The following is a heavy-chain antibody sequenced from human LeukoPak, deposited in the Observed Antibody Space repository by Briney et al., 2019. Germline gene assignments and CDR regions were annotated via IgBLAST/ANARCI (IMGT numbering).Heavy chain of an antibody. V-gene: IGHV4-34*01. D-gene: IGHD1/OR15-1a*01. Sequence: PGGSLRLSCAASGFTFSSYSMNWVRQAPGKGLEWIGEINHSGSTNYNPSLKSRVTISVDTSKNQFSLKLSSVTAADTAVYYCARGLTAFYNWNRYYYYGMDVWGQGTTVTVSS. J-gene: IGHJ6*02. CDR2: INHSGST. CDR1: GFTFSSYS. CDR3: ARGLTAFYNWNRYYYYGMDV.